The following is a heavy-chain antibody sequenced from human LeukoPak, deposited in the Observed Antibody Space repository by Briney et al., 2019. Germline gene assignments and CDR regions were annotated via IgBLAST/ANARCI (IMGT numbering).Heavy chain of an antibody. J-gene: IGHJ3*02. CDR2: INTDGSST. D-gene: IGHD1-26*01. CDR1: GFTFSSYW. CDR3: ASYSGSYYGTYAFDI. V-gene: IGHV3-74*01. Sequence: PGGSLRLSCAASGFTFSSYWMHWVRQAPGKGLVWVSRINTDGSSTSYADSVKGRFTISRDNAKNTLYLQMNSLRAEDTAVYYCASYSGSYYGTYAFDIWGQGTMVTVSS.